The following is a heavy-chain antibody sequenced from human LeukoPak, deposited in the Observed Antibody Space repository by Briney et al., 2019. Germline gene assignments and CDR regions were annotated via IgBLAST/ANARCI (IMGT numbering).Heavy chain of an antibody. D-gene: IGHD3-10*01. V-gene: IGHV3-9*01. CDR3: AKGHYYGSGSYYLYYYYYMDV. J-gene: IGHJ6*03. CDR2: ITWNSGSI. CDR1: GFTFDDYA. Sequence: GGSLRLSCAASGFTFDDYAMHWVRQAPGKGLEWVSGITWNSGSIGYADSVKGRFTISRDNAKNSLYLQMNSLRAEDTALYYCAKGHYYGSGSYYLYYYYYMDVWGKGTTVTISS.